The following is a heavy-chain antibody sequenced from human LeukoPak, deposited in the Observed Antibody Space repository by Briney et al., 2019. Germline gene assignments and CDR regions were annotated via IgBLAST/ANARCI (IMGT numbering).Heavy chain of an antibody. CDR2: IHPSGSST. Sequence: ASVKISCKASGYTFTRNYMHWVRQAPGQGLEWMGVIHPSGSSTNYAQKFQGRVTMTKDTSTSTVYIEVNSLRFEDTAVYYCARMDMDPAMVTNYLDHWGQGTLVTVSS. CDR3: ARMDMDPAMVTNYLDH. D-gene: IGHD5-18*01. V-gene: IGHV1-46*01. CDR1: GYTFTRNY. J-gene: IGHJ4*02.